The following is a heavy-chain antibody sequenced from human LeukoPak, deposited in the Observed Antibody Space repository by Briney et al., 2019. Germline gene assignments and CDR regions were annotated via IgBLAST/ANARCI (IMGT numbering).Heavy chain of an antibody. J-gene: IGHJ6*02. D-gene: IGHD4-17*01. CDR2: ISSTSAYI. CDR1: GFTFSSYS. Sequence: PGGSLRLSCAASGFTFSSYSMNWVRQAPGKGLEWVSSISSTSAYIHYADSVKGRFTISRDNTDNVVYLQMNSLRAEDTAVYYCAKDHDYGDYLQRYYYGMDVWGQGTTVTVSS. CDR3: AKDHDYGDYLQRYYYGMDV. V-gene: IGHV3-21*01.